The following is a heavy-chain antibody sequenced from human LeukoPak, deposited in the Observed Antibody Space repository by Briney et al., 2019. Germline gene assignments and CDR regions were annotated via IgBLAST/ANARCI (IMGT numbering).Heavy chain of an antibody. CDR3: ARGGYSSGWYRD. D-gene: IGHD6-19*01. Sequence: GGSLRLSCAASGFTLSTNYMNWVRQAPGKGLEWVSVVYSGGSTYYADSVKGRFTISRDNSKNTLYLQMSSLRAEDTAFYYCARGGYSSGWYRDWGQGTLVTVSS. CDR2: VYSGGST. V-gene: IGHV3-53*01. CDR1: GFTLSTNY. J-gene: IGHJ4*02.